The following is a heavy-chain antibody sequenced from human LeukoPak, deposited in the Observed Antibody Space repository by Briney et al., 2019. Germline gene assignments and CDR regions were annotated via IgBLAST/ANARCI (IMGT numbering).Heavy chain of an antibody. V-gene: IGHV3-7*01. CDR2: IKQDGSGK. CDR1: GFTFSSYW. D-gene: IGHD3-22*01. J-gene: IGHJ3*02. Sequence: GGSLRLSCAASGFTFSSYWMSWVRQAPGKGLEWVANIKQDGSGKYYVDSVKGRFTISRDNAKNSLYLQMNSLRAEDTAVYYCARVGRIHYYDSSGYRNYAFDIWGQGTMVTVSS. CDR3: ARVGRIHYYDSSGYRNYAFDI.